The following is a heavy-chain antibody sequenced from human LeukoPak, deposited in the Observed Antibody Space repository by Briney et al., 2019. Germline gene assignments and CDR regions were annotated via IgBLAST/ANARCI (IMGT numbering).Heavy chain of an antibody. D-gene: IGHD3-9*01. J-gene: IGHJ4*02. Sequence: GGSLRLSCAASGFTVSSNYMSWVRQAPGKGLEWVAAVSDTGDLRYSANSVKGRFAISRDNSKNTAFLQMYSLRAEDTALYYCVKGGLRSGYSFEDWGQGTLVSVSS. CDR2: VSDTGDLR. CDR3: VKGGLRSGYSFED. V-gene: IGHV3-23*01. CDR1: GFTVSSNY.